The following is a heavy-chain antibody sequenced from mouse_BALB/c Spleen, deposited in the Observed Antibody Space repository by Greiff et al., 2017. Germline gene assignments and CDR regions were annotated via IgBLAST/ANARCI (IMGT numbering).Heavy chain of an antibody. CDR3: ARHGNYEAY. CDR1: GYTFTSYW. V-gene: IGHV1-87*01. J-gene: IGHJ3*01. Sequence: QVQLQQSGAELARPGASVKLSCKASGYTFTSYWMQWVKQRPGQGLEWIGAIYPGDGDTRYTQKFKGKATLTADKSSSTAYMQLSSLASEDSAVYYCARHGNYEAYWGQGTLVTVSA. CDR2: IYPGDGDT. D-gene: IGHD2-1*01.